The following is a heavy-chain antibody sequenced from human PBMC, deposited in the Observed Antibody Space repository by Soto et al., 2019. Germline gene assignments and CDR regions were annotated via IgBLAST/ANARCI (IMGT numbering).Heavy chain of an antibody. CDR3: AKDISWFGEFPQGPFDY. D-gene: IGHD3-10*01. CDR2: ISWSGGSI. CDR1: GFTFDDYA. J-gene: IGHJ4*02. Sequence: GGSLRLSCAASGFTFDDYAMHWVRQAPGKGLEWVSGISWSGGSIGYADSVKGRFTISRDNAKNSLYLQMNRLRAEDTALYYCAKDISWFGEFPQGPFDYWGQGTLVTVSS. V-gene: IGHV3-9*01.